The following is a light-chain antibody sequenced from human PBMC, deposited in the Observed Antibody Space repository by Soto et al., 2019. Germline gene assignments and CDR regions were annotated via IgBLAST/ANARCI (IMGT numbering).Light chain of an antibody. CDR3: QQYGISPGT. J-gene: IGKJ1*01. Sequence: EIVLTQSPGTLSLSPGDGATLSCRASQSVTNNCLAWFQQKPGQAPRLLIYGAFSRATGIPDRFSGSGSGTNFTVTISRLKHDDFAMYYCQQYGISPGTFGQGTKVEVK. CDR1: QSVTNNC. CDR2: GAF. V-gene: IGKV3-20*01.